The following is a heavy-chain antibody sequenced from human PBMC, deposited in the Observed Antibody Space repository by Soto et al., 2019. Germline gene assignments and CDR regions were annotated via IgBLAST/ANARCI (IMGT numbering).Heavy chain of an antibody. Sequence: GGSLRLSCAASGFTFSSYAMSWVRQAPGKGLEWVSAISGSGGSTYYADSVKGRFTISRDNSKNTLYLQMNSLRAEDTAVYYCAKPEGDEWLRFRTDENWFDPWGQGTLVTVSS. CDR3: AKPEGDEWLRFRTDENWFDP. CDR2: ISGSGGST. CDR1: GFTFSSYA. J-gene: IGHJ5*02. D-gene: IGHD5-12*01. V-gene: IGHV3-23*01.